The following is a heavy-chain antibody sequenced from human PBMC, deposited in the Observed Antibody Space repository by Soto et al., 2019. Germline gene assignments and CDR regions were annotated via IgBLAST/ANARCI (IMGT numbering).Heavy chain of an antibody. CDR2: ITGSGTST. CDR3: GKSPVFYFETMDV. V-gene: IGHV3-23*01. J-gene: IGHJ6*02. D-gene: IGHD1-26*01. CDR1: GFTFSGYA. Sequence: PAGSLRLSCAASGFTFSGYAMAWVRQAPGKGLEWVSSITGSGTSTYYADSVKDRLIISRDNSKNTVSLQMNSLRADEAAVYYCGKSPVFYFETMDVWGQGTTVTVSS.